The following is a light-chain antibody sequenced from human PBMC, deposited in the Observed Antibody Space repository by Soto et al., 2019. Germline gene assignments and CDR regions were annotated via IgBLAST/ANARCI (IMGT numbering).Light chain of an antibody. CDR3: QSSDNSGSFVL. J-gene: IGLJ2*01. V-gene: IGLV3-25*03. Sequence: SYELTQSPSVSVSPGQTARITCSGDTLSKQFAYWYQQKSGQAPVLVIYKDTERPSGIPERFSGSSSGTTVTLTISGVQAEDEADYYCQSSDNSGSFVLFGGGTKVTVL. CDR2: KDT. CDR1: TLSKQF.